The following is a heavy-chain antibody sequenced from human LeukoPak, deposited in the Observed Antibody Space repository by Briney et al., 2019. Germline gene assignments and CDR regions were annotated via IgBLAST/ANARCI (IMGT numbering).Heavy chain of an antibody. CDR2: IKQDGSEK. CDR1: GFSFSVSW. D-gene: IGHD2-2*01. Sequence: PGGSLRPSCAASGFSFSVSWMSWVRQAPGKGLEWVANIKQDGSEKYYVDSVKGRFTISRDNAKKSLYLQLNSLRVEDTAVYYCARDLKSAMDYFDYWGQGALVTVSS. V-gene: IGHV3-7*01. CDR3: ARDLKSAMDYFDY. J-gene: IGHJ4*02.